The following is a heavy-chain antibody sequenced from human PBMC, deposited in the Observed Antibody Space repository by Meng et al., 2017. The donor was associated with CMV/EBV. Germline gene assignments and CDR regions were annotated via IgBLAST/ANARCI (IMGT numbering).Heavy chain of an antibody. D-gene: IGHD3-3*01. CDR3: ARPNLFGVVDY. CDR1: GFIFSSYS. Sequence: GESLKISCAASGFIFSSYSMNLVRQAPGKGLEWVSSISSSSSYIYYTDSVKGRFTISRDNAKNSLYLQMNSLRAEDTAVYYCARPNLFGVVDYWGQGTLVTVSS. V-gene: IGHV3-21*01. CDR2: ISSSSSYI. J-gene: IGHJ4*02.